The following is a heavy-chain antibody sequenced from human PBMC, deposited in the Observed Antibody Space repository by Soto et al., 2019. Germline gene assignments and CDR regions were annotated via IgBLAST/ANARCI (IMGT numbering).Heavy chain of an antibody. D-gene: IGHD6-13*01. CDR1: GYTFTGYY. CDR3: ARALVTFLMTPQSAFDY. CDR2: INPNSGGT. J-gene: IGHJ4*02. Sequence: ASVKVSCNASGYTFTGYYMHWVRQAPGQGLEWMGWINPNSGGTNYAQKFQGRVTMTRDTSISTAYMELSRLRSDDTAVYYCARALVTFLMTPQSAFDYWGQGALVTVSS. V-gene: IGHV1-2*02.